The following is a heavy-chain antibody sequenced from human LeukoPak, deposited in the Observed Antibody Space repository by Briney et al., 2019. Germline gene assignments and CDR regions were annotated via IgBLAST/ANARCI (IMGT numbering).Heavy chain of an antibody. V-gene: IGHV4-34*01. CDR1: GGSISSYY. Sequence: SETLSLTCTVSGGSISSYYWSWIRQPPGKGLEWIGEINHSGSTNYNPSLKSRVTISVDTSKNQFSLKLSSVTAADTAVYYCASRPGVVVAATSGGWFDPWGQGTLVTVSS. D-gene: IGHD2-15*01. CDR3: ASRPGVVVAATSGGWFDP. CDR2: INHSGST. J-gene: IGHJ5*02.